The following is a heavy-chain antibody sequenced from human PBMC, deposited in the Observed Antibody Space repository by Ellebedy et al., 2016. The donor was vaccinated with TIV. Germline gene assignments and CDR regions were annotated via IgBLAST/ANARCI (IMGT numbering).Heavy chain of an antibody. CDR3: ARQRGTGLWYFDL. CDR2: IYYSGNT. J-gene: IGHJ2*01. D-gene: IGHD7-27*01. V-gene: IGHV4-39*07. Sequence: SETLSLTCTVSGGSISSSNYYWGWIRQPPGKGLEWIGSIYYSGNTHYNLSLKSRVTMSIDTSTNQFSLRLTSVTAADTTVYYCARQRGTGLWYFDLWGRGTLVTVSS. CDR1: GGSISSSNYY.